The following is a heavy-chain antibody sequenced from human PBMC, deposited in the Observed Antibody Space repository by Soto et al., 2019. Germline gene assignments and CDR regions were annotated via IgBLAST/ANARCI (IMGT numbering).Heavy chain of an antibody. D-gene: IGHD6-19*01. Sequence: QVQLVESGGGVVHPGTSLRLSCAGSGFSFSDHGIHWVRQSPGRGLEWVSYIWYDENKKHYADSVKGRFTISRDNSKNTAYLQMNSLRVEDTAVYYCARDDSSASPFDYWGQGTLVTVAS. V-gene: IGHV3-33*01. CDR1: GFSFSDHG. CDR2: IWYDENKK. CDR3: ARDDSSASPFDY. J-gene: IGHJ4*01.